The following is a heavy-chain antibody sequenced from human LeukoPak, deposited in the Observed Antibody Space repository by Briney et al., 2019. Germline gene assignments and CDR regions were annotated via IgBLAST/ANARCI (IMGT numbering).Heavy chain of an antibody. CDR1: GGSISSGDYY. CDR3: ARGRGYWAFDY. CDR2: IYYSGIT. D-gene: IGHD3-22*01. Sequence: RASETLSLXCTVSGGSISSGDYYWSWIRQPPGKGLEWIGYIYYSGITYYNPSLKSRVTISVDTSKNQFSLKLSSVTAADTAVYYCARGRGYWAFDYWGQGTLVTVSS. J-gene: IGHJ4*02. V-gene: IGHV4-30-4*08.